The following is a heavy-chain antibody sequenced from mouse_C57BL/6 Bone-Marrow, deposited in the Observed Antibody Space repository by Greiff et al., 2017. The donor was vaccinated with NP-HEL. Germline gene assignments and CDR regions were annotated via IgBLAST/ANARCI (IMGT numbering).Heavy chain of an antibody. V-gene: IGHV1-69*01. CDR1: GYTFTSYW. J-gene: IGHJ2*01. Sequence: VQLQQPGAELVMPGASVKLSCKASGYTFTSYWMHWVKQRPGQGLEWIGEIDPSDSYTNYNQKFKGKSTLTVDKSSSTAYMQLSSLTSEDSAVYYCARCPYDGYYDFDYWGKGTTLTVSS. CDR3: ARCPYDGYYDFDY. CDR2: IDPSDSYT. D-gene: IGHD2-3*01.